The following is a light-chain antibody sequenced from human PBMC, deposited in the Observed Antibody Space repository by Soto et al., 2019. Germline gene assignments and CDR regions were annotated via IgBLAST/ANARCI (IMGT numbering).Light chain of an antibody. CDR2: EVI. J-gene: IGLJ1*01. CDR1: SSDVGAYNY. CDR3: GSYTSASTLV. V-gene: IGLV2-14*01. Sequence: QSVLTQPASVSGSPGQSITISCTGTSSDVGAYNYVSWYQQHPGKAPKLMIYEVINRPSGVSNRFSGSKSGNTASLIISGLQAEDEADYYCGSYTSASTLVFGTGTKVTVL.